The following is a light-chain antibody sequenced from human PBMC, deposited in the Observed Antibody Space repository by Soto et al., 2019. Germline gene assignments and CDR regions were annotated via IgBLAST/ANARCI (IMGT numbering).Light chain of an antibody. V-gene: IGLV2-23*02. CDR1: SSDVATYNR. CDR2: EVI. Sequence: QSVLTQPASVSGSPGQSITITCTGTSSDVATYNRVSWYQHHPGKAPKLLISEVIKRPSGVSNRFSGSKSGNTASLTISGLRGEDEAAYYCCSYTTTGTFVFGSGNKVTVL. CDR3: CSYTTTGTFV. J-gene: IGLJ1*01.